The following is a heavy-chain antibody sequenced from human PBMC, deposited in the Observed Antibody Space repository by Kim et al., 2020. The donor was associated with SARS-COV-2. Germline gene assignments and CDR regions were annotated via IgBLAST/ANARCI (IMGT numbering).Heavy chain of an antibody. CDR2: IYYSGST. V-gene: IGHV4-39*01. Sequence: SETLSLTCTVSGGSISSSSYYWGWIRQPPGKGLEWIGSIYYSGSTYSNPSLKSRVPISVDTAKNQFSLKLSSVTAAVTAVYWCCRYYYYGMDVWGQGTTVTVSS. CDR3: CRYYYYGMDV. CDR1: GGSISSSSYY. J-gene: IGHJ6*02.